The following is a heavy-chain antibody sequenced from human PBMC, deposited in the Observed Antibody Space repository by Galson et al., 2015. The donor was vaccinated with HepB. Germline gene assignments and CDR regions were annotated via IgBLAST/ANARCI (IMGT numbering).Heavy chain of an antibody. CDR1: GFSMQIYW. Sequence: SLRLSCAGSGFSMQIYWMSWVRQAPGKGLEWVANQRHDENVMNYADSVKGRFTISRDNAKNSLFLQMDSLRPEDTGIYYCARVLDGNSYDVVDQWGQGTLVTVSS. D-gene: IGHD3-3*01. CDR3: ARVLDGNSYDVVDQ. J-gene: IGHJ4*02. CDR2: QRHDENVM. V-gene: IGHV3-7*03.